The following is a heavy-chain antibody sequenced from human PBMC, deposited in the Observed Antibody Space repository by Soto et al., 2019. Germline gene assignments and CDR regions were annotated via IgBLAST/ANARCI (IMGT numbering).Heavy chain of an antibody. Sequence: SATLCLTCPVSGGSISSSSYYWVWIRQPPGKGLEWIGSIYYSGSTYYNPSLKSRVTISVGTSKNQFSLKLSSVTAADTAVYYCARGAKVLRSSDWFDPWGQGTLVSVSS. CDR1: GGSISSSSYY. D-gene: IGHD4-17*01. V-gene: IGHV4-39*01. J-gene: IGHJ5*02. CDR2: IYYSGST. CDR3: ARGAKVLRSSDWFDP.